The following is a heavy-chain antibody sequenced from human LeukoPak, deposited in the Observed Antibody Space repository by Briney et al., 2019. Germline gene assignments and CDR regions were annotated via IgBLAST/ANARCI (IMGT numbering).Heavy chain of an antibody. J-gene: IGHJ4*02. V-gene: IGHV3-23*01. CDR1: GFTFSSYA. D-gene: IGHD2-2*01. CDR2: ISGSGGST. CDR3: AKHKPIVVVPAATHNDY. Sequence: PGGSLRLSCAASGFTFSSYARSWVRQAPGKGLEWVSAISGSGGSTYDADSVKGRFTISRDNSKNTLYLQMNSLRAEDTAVYYCAKHKPIVVVPAATHNDYWGQGTLVTVSS.